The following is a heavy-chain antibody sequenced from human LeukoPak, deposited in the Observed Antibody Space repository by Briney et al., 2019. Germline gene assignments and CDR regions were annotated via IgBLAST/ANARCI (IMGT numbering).Heavy chain of an antibody. CDR3: ARNIVVVPAAIGGYNWFDP. D-gene: IGHD2-2*02. J-gene: IGHJ5*02. CDR2: IYTSGST. V-gene: IGHV4-4*07. CDR1: GGSISSNY. Sequence: SETLSLTRIVSGGSISSNYWSWIRQPAGKGLEWIGRIYTSGSTNYNPSLKSRVTMSVDTSKNQFSLKLSSVTAADTAVYYCARNIVVVPAAIGGYNWFDPWGQGTLVTVSS.